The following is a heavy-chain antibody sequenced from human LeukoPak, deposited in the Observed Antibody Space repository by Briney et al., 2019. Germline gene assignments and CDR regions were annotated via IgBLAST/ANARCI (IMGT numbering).Heavy chain of an antibody. Sequence: SSETLSLTCTVPGGSISSYYWSWIRQPPGKGLEWIGYIYYSGSTNYNPSLKSRVTISVDTSKNQFSLKLSSVTAADTAVYYCAGLRLGELSLDYWGQGTLVTVSS. D-gene: IGHD3-16*02. V-gene: IGHV4-59*01. CDR1: GGSISSYY. CDR3: AGLRLGELSLDY. CDR2: IYYSGST. J-gene: IGHJ4*02.